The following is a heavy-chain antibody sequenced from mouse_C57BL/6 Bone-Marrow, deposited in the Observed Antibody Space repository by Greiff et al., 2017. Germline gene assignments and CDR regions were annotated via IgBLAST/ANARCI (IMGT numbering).Heavy chain of an antibody. CDR1: GFTFSDYY. CDR3: ARLGRGHY. Sequence: EVMLVESEGGLVQPGSSMKLSCTASGFTFSDYYMAWVRQVPEKGLEWVANINYDGSSTYYLDSLKSRFIISRDNAKNIPYLQMSSLKSEDTATYYCARLGRGHYWGQGTTLTVSS. V-gene: IGHV5-16*01. D-gene: IGHD4-1*01. J-gene: IGHJ2*01. CDR2: INYDGSST.